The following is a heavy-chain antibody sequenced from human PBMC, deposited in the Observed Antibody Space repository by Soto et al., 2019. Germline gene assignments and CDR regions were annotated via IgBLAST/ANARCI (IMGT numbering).Heavy chain of an antibody. J-gene: IGHJ4*02. Sequence: QITLKEAGPTLVKPTEPLTLTCTFSGFSFTTTRMGVGWTRQPPGKALEWLAIIYWDGESRYNPLLRRRHTLTEDTSKNQVVLTMTNMDPKDSATYYCAHRDSTGTTTYFDSWGQGIPVTVAS. D-gene: IGHD1-1*01. CDR1: GFSFTTTRMG. V-gene: IGHV2-5*02. CDR2: IYWDGES. CDR3: AHRDSTGTTTYFDS.